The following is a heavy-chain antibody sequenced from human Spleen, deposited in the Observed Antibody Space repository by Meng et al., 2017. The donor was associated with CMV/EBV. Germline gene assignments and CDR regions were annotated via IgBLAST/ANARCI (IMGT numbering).Heavy chain of an antibody. V-gene: IGHV3-30-3*01. Sequence: GGSLRLSCAASGFTFSCYAMHWVRQAPGKGLEWVAVITYDGNNKYYADSVKGRFTISRDNSKNTLYLQLNSLRAEDTAVYYCARASPREEKLVGAANWYVDLGGRGTLVTVSS. CDR3: ARASPREEKLVGAANWYVDL. CDR1: GFTFSCYA. D-gene: IGHD2-8*02. J-gene: IGHJ2*01. CDR2: ITYDGNNK.